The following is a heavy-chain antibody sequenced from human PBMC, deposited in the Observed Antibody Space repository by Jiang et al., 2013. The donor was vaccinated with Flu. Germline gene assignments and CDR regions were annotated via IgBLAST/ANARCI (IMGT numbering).Heavy chain of an antibody. Sequence: SGAEVKKPGSSVKVSCKTSGGTFINYGFSWVRQAPGQGLEWMGGIVPFLGITNYAQKFQGRVTVTADTSTSTAYMELTSLRSEDTAVYFCASPVAARSPRGFDLWGRGTMVTVSS. V-gene: IGHV1-69*10. CDR1: GGTFINYG. D-gene: IGHD6-19*01. J-gene: IGHJ3*01. CDR2: IVPFLGIT. CDR3: ASPVAARSPRGFDL.